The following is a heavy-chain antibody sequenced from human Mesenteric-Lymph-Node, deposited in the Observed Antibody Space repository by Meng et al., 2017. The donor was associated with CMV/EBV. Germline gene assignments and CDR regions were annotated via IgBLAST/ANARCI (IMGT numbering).Heavy chain of an antibody. V-gene: IGHV3-64*01. CDR3: ARDRGGSSWCDY. D-gene: IGHD6-13*01. CDR1: GFTFSSYA. CDR2: ISSNGGST. J-gene: IGHJ4*02. Sequence: CAASGFTFSSYAMHWVRQAPGKGLEYVSAISSNGGSTYYANSVKGRFTISRDNSKNTLYLQMNSLRAEDTAVYYCARDRGGSSWCDYWGQGTLVTVSS.